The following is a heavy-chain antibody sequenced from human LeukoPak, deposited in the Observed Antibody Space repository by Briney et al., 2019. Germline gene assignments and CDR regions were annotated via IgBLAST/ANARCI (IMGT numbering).Heavy chain of an antibody. V-gene: IGHV3-23*01. CDR2: ISGSGGNT. J-gene: IGHJ5*02. Sequence: GSLRLSCAASGFTYSSHAMSWARQAPGKGLEWVSVISGSGGNTYYADSVKGRFTISRDNSKDTLFLQMNSLRAEDTAVYYCAKVTSWSFTWGQGTLVTVSS. CDR1: GFTYSSHA. D-gene: IGHD2-2*01. CDR3: AKVTSWSFT.